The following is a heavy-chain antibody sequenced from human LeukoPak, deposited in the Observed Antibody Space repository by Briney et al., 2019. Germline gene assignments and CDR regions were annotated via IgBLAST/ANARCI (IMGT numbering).Heavy chain of an antibody. D-gene: IGHD6-13*01. CDR1: GFTFSSCS. Sequence: GGSLRLSCAASGFTFSSCSMNWVRQAPGKGLEWVSYISSSSSTIYYADSVKGRFTISRDNAKNSLYLQMNSLRAEDTAVYYCAREGYSSSWVPWFDPWGQGTLVTVSS. J-gene: IGHJ5*02. CDR2: ISSSSSTI. CDR3: AREGYSSSWVPWFDP. V-gene: IGHV3-48*04.